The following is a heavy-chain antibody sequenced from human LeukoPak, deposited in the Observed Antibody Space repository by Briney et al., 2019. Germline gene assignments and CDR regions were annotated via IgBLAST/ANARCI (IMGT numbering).Heavy chain of an antibody. D-gene: IGHD3-3*01. CDR3: AKDLSDFWSGYSI. Sequence: GGSLRLSCVASGLTFRNYWMHWVRQAPGKGLMWLSRITSDGSDTIYADSGKGRFTISRDNAKNTLYLQMNSLSAEDTAVYYCAKDLSDFWSGYSIWGQGTLVTVSS. CDR1: GLTFRNYW. V-gene: IGHV3-74*01. CDR2: ITSDGSDT. J-gene: IGHJ4*02.